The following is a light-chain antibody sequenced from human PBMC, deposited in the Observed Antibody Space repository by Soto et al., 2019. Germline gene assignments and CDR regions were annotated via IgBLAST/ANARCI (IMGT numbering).Light chain of an antibody. CDR2: DVN. J-gene: IGLJ2*01. Sequence: QSALTQPRSVSGSPGQSVTLSSTGTSSDVGGYHYVSWYQHHPGKAPKIIIYDVNKRPSGVPDRFSGSKSGNTASLTIAGLQTEDEADYYCCSYAGSYTLVFGGGTKVTVL. V-gene: IGLV2-11*01. CDR3: CSYAGSYTLV. CDR1: SSDVGGYHY.